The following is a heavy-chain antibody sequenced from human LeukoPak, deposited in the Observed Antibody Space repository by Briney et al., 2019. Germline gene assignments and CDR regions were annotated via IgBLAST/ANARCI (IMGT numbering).Heavy chain of an antibody. V-gene: IGHV3-23*01. CDR2: ISGSGATT. CDR1: GFTFATYA. J-gene: IGHJ4*02. D-gene: IGHD5-12*01. Sequence: PGGSLRLSCAASGFTFATYALTWVRQAPGKGLEWVSAISGSGATTFYADSVKGRFTVYRDNSKNTLYLQMNSLRVEDTAVFYCARDRGGLRYIDYWGQGTLVTVSS. CDR3: ARDRGGLRYIDY.